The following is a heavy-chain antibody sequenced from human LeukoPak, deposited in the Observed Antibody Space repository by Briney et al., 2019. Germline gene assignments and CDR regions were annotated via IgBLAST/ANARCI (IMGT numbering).Heavy chain of an antibody. D-gene: IGHD2-21*02. CDR2: ISSSSSTI. Sequence: GGSLRLSCAASGFTVSSYSMNWVRQAPGKGLEWVSYISSSSSTIYYADSVKGRFTISRDNAKNSLYLQMNSLRDEDTAVYYCASVAVVTAYYYYGMDVWGQGTTVTVSS. J-gene: IGHJ6*02. V-gene: IGHV3-48*02. CDR3: ASVAVVTAYYYYGMDV. CDR1: GFTVSSYS.